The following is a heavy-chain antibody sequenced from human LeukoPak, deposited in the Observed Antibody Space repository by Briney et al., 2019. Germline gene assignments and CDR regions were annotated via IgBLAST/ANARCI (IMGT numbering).Heavy chain of an antibody. CDR2: IYYSGST. V-gene: IGHV4-59*08. J-gene: IGHJ6*02. CDR3: AGGFGEGGYDYYYGMDV. Sequence: SETLSLTCTVSGGSIGSYYWSWIRQPPGKGLEWIGYIYYSGSTNYNPSLKSRVTISVDTSKNQFSLKLSSVTAADTAVYYCAGGFGEGGYDYYYGMDVWGQGTTVTVSS. D-gene: IGHD3-10*01. CDR1: GGSIGSYY.